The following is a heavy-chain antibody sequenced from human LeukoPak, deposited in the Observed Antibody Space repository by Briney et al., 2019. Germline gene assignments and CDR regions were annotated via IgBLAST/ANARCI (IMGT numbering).Heavy chain of an antibody. J-gene: IGHJ4*02. V-gene: IGHV3-20*04. CDR1: GFTFDDYG. CDR2: ISGSGGST. Sequence: GGSLRLSCAASGFTFDDYGMSWVRQAPGKGLEWVSAISGSGGSTYYADSVKGRFTISRDNAKNTLFLQINSLRAEDTAVYYCAREILAPGKTHDYWGQGTLVTVSS. CDR3: AREILAPGKTHDY.